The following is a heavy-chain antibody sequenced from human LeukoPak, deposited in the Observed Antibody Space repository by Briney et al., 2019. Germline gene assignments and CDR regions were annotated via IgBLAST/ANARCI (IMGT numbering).Heavy chain of an antibody. CDR2: INPNSGGT. Sequence: ASVKVSCKASGYTFTGYYMHWVRQAPGQGLEWMGWINPNSGGTNYAQKFQGRVTMTRDTSISAAYMELSRLRSDDTAVYYCARDRVCSSTSCYTRYAFDIWGQGTMVTVSS. J-gene: IGHJ3*02. CDR1: GYTFTGYY. CDR3: ARDRVCSSTSCYTRYAFDI. V-gene: IGHV1-2*02. D-gene: IGHD2-2*02.